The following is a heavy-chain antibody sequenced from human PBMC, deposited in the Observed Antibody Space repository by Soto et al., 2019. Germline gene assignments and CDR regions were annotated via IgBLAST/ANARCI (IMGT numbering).Heavy chain of an antibody. J-gene: IGHJ4*02. CDR3: AHRVLRTVFGLVTTTSIYFDF. D-gene: IGHD3-3*01. CDR1: GFSLTTSGVG. CDR2: IYWDEDK. V-gene: IGHV2-5*02. Sequence: QITLNESGPTQVKPRQTLTLTCTFSGFSLTTSGVGVRWIRQSPGKAPKWLALIYWDEDKRNSPSLKGRHTITKHTSKNQVVLTMADLDPADTATYYCAHRVLRTVFGLVTTTSIYFDFWGQGTPVAVSS.